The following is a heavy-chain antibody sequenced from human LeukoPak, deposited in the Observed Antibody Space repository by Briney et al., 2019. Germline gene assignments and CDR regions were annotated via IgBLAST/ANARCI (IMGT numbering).Heavy chain of an antibody. Sequence: GGSLRLSCAASGFTFSDYYMSWIRQAPGKGLEGVSYISSSSSYTNYADSVKGRFTISRDNAKNSLYLQMNSLRAEDTAVYYCARVQVTAMIFDYWGQGTLVTVSS. CDR1: GFTFSDYY. J-gene: IGHJ4*02. V-gene: IGHV3-11*06. CDR2: ISSSSSYT. CDR3: ARVQVTAMIFDY. D-gene: IGHD2-21*02.